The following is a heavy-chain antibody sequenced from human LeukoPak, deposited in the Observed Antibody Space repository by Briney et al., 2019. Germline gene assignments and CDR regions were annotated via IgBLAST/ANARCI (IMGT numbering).Heavy chain of an antibody. V-gene: IGHV3-21*01. CDR1: GFTFSSYS. D-gene: IGHD3-22*01. J-gene: IGHJ5*02. Sequence: GGSLRLSCAASGFTFSSYSMNWVRQAPGKGLEWVSSISSSSSYIYYADSVKGRFTISRDNAKNSLYLQMNSLRAEDTAVYYCARDLSSGYYFWFDPWGQGTPVTVSS. CDR2: ISSSSSYI. CDR3: ARDLSSGYYFWFDP.